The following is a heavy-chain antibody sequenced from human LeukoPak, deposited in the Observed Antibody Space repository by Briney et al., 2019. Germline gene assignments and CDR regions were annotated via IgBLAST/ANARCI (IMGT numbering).Heavy chain of an antibody. D-gene: IGHD3-9*01. Sequence: GGSLRLSCAASGFTFSSYAMSWVRQAPGKGLEWVSAISGSGGSTYYADSVKGRFTISRDNSRNTLYLQMNSLRAEDTAVYYCAKESQRELRYFDWIPDYWGQGTLVTVSS. CDR1: GFTFSSYA. J-gene: IGHJ4*02. CDR3: AKESQRELRYFDWIPDY. CDR2: ISGSGGST. V-gene: IGHV3-23*01.